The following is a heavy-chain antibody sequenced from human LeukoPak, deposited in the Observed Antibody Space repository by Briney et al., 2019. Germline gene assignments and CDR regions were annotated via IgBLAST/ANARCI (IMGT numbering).Heavy chain of an antibody. V-gene: IGHV3-48*04. J-gene: IGHJ4*02. Sequence: GGSLRLSCAASGFTFSCYGMNWVRQAPGKGLEWVSYISSSSGIIYYADSVKGRFTISRDNAKNSLYLQMNSLRAEDTAVYYCTREREGTYWGQGALVTVSS. CDR1: GFTFSCYG. D-gene: IGHD1-7*01. CDR2: ISSSSGII. CDR3: TREREGTY.